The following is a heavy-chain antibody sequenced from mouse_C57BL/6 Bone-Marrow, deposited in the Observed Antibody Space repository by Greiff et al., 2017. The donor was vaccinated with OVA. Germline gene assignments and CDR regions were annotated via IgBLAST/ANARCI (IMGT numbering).Heavy chain of an antibody. CDR2: IFPGSGST. CDR3: ASQRNYYGSSYDYAMDY. CDR1: GYTFTDYY. J-gene: IGHJ4*01. V-gene: IGHV1-75*01. D-gene: IGHD1-1*01. Sequence: SGPELVKPGASVKISCKASGYTFTDYYINWVKQRPGQGLEWIGWIFPGSGSTYYNEKFKGKATLTVDKSSSTAYMLLSSLTSEDSAVYFCASQRNYYGSSYDYAMDYWGQGTSVTVSS.